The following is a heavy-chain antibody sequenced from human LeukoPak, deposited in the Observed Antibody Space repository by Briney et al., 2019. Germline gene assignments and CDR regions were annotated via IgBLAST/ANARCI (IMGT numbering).Heavy chain of an antibody. CDR3: ARDPGVVDHNWFDP. J-gene: IGHJ5*02. D-gene: IGHD2-2*01. CDR2: IYYSGDT. Sequence: SETLSLTCTVPGGSISSYYWSWIRQPPGKGLEWIGYIYYSGDTYYNPSHKSRVTISVDTSKNQFSLNLSSVTAADTAVYYCARDPGVVDHNWFDPWGQGTLVTVSS. V-gene: IGHV4-59*01. CDR1: GGSISSYY.